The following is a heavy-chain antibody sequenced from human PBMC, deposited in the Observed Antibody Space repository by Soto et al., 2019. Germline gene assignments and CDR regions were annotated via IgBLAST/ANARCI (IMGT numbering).Heavy chain of an antibody. CDR3: ARQHYYDSSGYYTWN. CDR1: GYTFTSYA. Sequence: ASVKVSCKASGYTFTSYAMHWVRQAPGQRLEWMGWINAGNGNTKYSQKFQGRVTITRDTSASTAYMELSSLRSEDTAVYYCARQHYYDSSGYYTWNWGQGTLVTVSS. J-gene: IGHJ4*02. V-gene: IGHV1-3*01. CDR2: INAGNGNT. D-gene: IGHD3-22*01.